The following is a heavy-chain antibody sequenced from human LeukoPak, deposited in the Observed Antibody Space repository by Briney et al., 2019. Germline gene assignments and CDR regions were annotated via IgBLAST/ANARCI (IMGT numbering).Heavy chain of an antibody. J-gene: IGHJ4*02. D-gene: IGHD3-22*01. CDR3: AKARGYFDTTANRYFDY. Sequence: GGSLRLSCAASGFTFNTYAMSWVRQAPGKGLEWVLGIGGGGARTYYADSVKGRFTISRDNSKNTLYLQMNSLRDEDTALYYCAKARGYFDTTANRYFDYWGQGTLVTVSS. V-gene: IGHV3-23*01. CDR2: IGGGGART. CDR1: GFTFNTYA.